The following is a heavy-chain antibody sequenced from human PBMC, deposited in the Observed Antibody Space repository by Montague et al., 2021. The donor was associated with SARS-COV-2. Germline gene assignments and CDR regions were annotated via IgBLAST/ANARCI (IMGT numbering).Heavy chain of an antibody. J-gene: IGHJ5*02. D-gene: IGHD3-10*01. CDR1: GGSMSDHY. Sequence: SETLSLTCTVSGGSMSDHYWAWIRRPPGKGLEWLAYIYYSGGINSNASLKSRVSMSVDTSRSQFSLKLTSVTAADTAVYYCARAVSVRRAVNWFDPWGQGTLVTVSS. CDR3: ARAVSVRRAVNWFDP. CDR2: IYYSGGI. V-gene: IGHV4-59*11.